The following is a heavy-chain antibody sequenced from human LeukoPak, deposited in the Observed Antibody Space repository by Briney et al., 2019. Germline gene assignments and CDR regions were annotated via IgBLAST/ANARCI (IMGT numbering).Heavy chain of an antibody. CDR2: ISGSGGST. J-gene: IGHJ3*02. D-gene: IGHD6-19*01. CDR3: AKLLDSSGWYGAFDI. V-gene: IGHV3-23*01. CDR1: GFTFSSYA. Sequence: GGSLRLSCAASGFTFSSYAMSWVRQAPGKGLEWVSAISGSGGSTYYADSVKGRFTISRDNSKDTLYLQMNSLRAEDTAVYYCAKLLDSSGWYGAFDIWGQGTMVTVSS.